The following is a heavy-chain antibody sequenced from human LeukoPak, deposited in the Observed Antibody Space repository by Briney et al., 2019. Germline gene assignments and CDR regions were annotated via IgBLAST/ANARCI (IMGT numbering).Heavy chain of an antibody. CDR1: GFTFDDYA. CDR2: ISWNSGSI. J-gene: IGHJ5*02. V-gene: IGHV3-9*01. D-gene: IGHD3-10*01. Sequence: GGSLRLSCAASGFTFDDYAMHWVRQAPGKGLEWVSGISWNSGSIGYADSVKGRFTISRDNAKNSLYLQMNSLRAEDTALYYCAKDTGFYYGSGSYYNHWGQGTLVTVSS. CDR3: AKDTGFYYGSGSYYNH.